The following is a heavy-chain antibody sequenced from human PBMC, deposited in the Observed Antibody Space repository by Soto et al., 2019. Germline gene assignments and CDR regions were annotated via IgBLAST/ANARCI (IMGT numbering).Heavy chain of an antibody. Sequence: GVPVKVSCKASGYTFTSYGISWARQAPGQGLEWMGWISAYNGNTNYAQKLQGRVTMTTDTSTSTAYMELRSLRSDDTAVYYCARVLVPAAKYYYYSYMEVWGKGTTVPVS. CDR3: ARVLVPAAKYYYYSYMEV. CDR2: ISAYNGNT. V-gene: IGHV1-18*01. CDR1: GYTFTSYG. D-gene: IGHD2-2*01. J-gene: IGHJ6*03.